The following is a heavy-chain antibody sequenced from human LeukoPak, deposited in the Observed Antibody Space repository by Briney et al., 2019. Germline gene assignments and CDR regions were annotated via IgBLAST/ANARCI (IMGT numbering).Heavy chain of an antibody. D-gene: IGHD5-12*01. CDR3: AKDFGGATIPLDY. Sequence: GGSLRLSCAASGFTFRSYWMHWVRQAPGKGLVWVSRINIDGSSGSYADSVEGRFTISRDNAKNTVYLQMNSLRAEDTAVYYCAKDFGGATIPLDYWGQGTLVTVSS. CDR1: GFTFRSYW. J-gene: IGHJ4*02. V-gene: IGHV3-74*01. CDR2: INIDGSSG.